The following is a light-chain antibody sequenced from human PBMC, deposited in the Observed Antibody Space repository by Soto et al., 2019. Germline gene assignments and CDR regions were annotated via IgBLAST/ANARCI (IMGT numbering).Light chain of an antibody. J-gene: IGKJ5*01. CDR3: QQYGSSPPIT. CDR2: DAS. V-gene: IGKV3-20*01. CDR1: QSVSSY. Sequence: IVLTQSPGTLSLSPGERATLSCRASQSVSSYLAWYQQKPGQAPRLLIYDASNRATGIPARFSGSGSGTDFTLTISRLEPEDFAVYYCQQYGSSPPITFGQGTRLEIK.